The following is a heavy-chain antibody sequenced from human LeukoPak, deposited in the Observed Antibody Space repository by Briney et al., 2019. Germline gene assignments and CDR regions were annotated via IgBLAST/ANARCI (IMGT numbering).Heavy chain of an antibody. CDR1: GFTFSSYW. J-gene: IGHJ4*02. CDR2: IRQDGNEI. V-gene: IGHV3-7*01. Sequence: PGGSLRLSCAASGFTFSSYWLTWIRQAPGKGLEWVANIRQDGNEIYYVDSVKGRFTISRDNAKNSLYLQMNSLRAEDTAVYYCATDYRGYFDYWGQGILVIVSS. CDR3: ATDYRGYFDY. D-gene: IGHD1-26*01.